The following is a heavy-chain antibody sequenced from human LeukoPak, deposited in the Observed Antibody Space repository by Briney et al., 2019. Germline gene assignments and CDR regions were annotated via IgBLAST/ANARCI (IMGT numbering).Heavy chain of an antibody. CDR1: GGSICSITYY. CDR3: AREAGYSYGMQ. D-gene: IGHD5-18*01. V-gene: IGHV4-61*02. J-gene: IGHJ4*02. CDR2: IHTSGST. Sequence: SETLSLTCTVSGGSICSITYYWGWIRQPAGKALEWLGRIHTSGSTNYNPSLKSRVTISRDSAKNQFSLKLSSVTAADTAVYYCAREAGYSYGMQWGQGTLVTVSS.